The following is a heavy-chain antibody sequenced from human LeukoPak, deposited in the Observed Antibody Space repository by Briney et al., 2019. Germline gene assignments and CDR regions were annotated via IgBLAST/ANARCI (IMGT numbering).Heavy chain of an antibody. J-gene: IGHJ5*02. CDR1: GFTFSSYA. CDR3: AKTTHSYYYDSSGPS. V-gene: IGHV3-23*01. CDR2: ISGSGGST. D-gene: IGHD3-22*01. Sequence: GGSLRLSCAASGFTFSSYAMSWVRQAPGKGLEWVSEISGSGGSTYNADSVKDRFTISRDNSKNTLYLQMNSLRAEDTAIYYCAKTTHSYYYDSSGPSWGQGTLVTVSS.